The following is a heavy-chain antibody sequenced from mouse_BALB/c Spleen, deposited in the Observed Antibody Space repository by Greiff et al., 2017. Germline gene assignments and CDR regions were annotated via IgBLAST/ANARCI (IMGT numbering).Heavy chain of an antibody. D-gene: IGHD1-1*01. Sequence: EVQLQQSGPELVKPGASVKVSCKASGYAFTSYNMYWVKQSHGKSLEWIGYIDPYNGGTSYNQKFKGKATLTVDKSSSTAYMHLNSLTSEDSAVYYCARQIYYYGSRGGYFDVWGEGTTVTVSS. CDR1: GYAFTSYN. CDR2: IDPYNGGT. V-gene: IGHV1S135*01. CDR3: ARQIYYYGSRGGYFDV. J-gene: IGHJ1*01.